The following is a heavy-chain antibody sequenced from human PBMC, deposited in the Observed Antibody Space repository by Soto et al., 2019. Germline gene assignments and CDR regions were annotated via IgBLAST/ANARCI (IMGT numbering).Heavy chain of an antibody. CDR3: ARDLELLWFWELSSAFDI. D-gene: IGHD3-10*01. J-gene: IGHJ3*02. Sequence: SLRLACEASGFTFSSYATHWVRQAPGKGLEWVAVISYDGSNKYYADSVKGRFTIYRDNSKNTLYLQRNSLRAEDTAVYYCARDLELLWFWELSSAFDIWGQGTMVTVSS. V-gene: IGHV3-30-3*01. CDR1: GFTFSSYA. CDR2: ISYDGSNK.